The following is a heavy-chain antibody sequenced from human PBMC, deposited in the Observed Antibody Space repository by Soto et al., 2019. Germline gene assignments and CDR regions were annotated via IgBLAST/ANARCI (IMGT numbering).Heavy chain of an antibody. Sequence: SETLSLTCTVSGGSVSSGFYYWSWIRQPPGKGLEWIGYIYYSGNTDYNPSLKSRVIISVDTSKSQFSLRLSSVTAADTAVYYGAPPRTILAPAFAYGGKGPLVT. J-gene: IGHJ4*02. CDR2: IYYSGNT. V-gene: IGHV4-61*01. D-gene: IGHD3-3*01. CDR3: APPRTILAPAFAY. CDR1: GGSVSSGFYY.